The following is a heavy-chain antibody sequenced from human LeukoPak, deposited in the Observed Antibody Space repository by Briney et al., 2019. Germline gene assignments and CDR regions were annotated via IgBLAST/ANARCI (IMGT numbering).Heavy chain of an antibody. CDR2: ISSSGSTI. J-gene: IGHJ5*02. V-gene: IGHV3-48*03. CDR1: GFTFSSYE. Sequence: GGSLRLSCAASGFTFSSYEMNWVRQAPGKGLEWVSYISSSGSTIYYADSVKGRFTISRDNAKNSLYLQMNSLRAEDTAVYYCARCLSGSGSWWGSWGQGTLVTASS. D-gene: IGHD3-10*01. CDR3: ARCLSGSGSWWGS.